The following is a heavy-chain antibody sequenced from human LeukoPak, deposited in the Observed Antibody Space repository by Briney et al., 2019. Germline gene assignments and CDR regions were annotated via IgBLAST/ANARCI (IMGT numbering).Heavy chain of an antibody. V-gene: IGHV3-21*01. CDR1: GFTFSSYE. Sequence: GGSLRLSCAASGFTFSSYEMNWVRQAPGKGLEWVSSISGSSSYIYYADSVKGRFTISRDNAKNSLYLQMNSLRAEDTAVYYCARGGSYSAFDIWGQGTMVTVPS. D-gene: IGHD1-26*01. J-gene: IGHJ3*02. CDR3: ARGGSYSAFDI. CDR2: ISGSSSYI.